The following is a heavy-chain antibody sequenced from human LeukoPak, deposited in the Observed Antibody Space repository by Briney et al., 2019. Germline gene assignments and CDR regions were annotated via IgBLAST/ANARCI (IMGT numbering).Heavy chain of an antibody. CDR2: IIPIFGTA. CDR1: GGTFSSYA. V-gene: IGHV1-69*05. D-gene: IGHD2-15*01. CDR3: ARARGMVAATLSDY. J-gene: IGHJ4*02. Sequence: ASVKVSCKASGGTFSSYAISWVRQAPGQGLEWMGGIIPIFGTANYAQKFQGRVTITTDESTSTAYMELSSLRSEDTAVYYCARARGMVAATLSDYWGQGTLVTVSS.